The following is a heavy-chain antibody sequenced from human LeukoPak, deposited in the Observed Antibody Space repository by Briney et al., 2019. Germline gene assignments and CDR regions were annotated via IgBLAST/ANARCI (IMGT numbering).Heavy chain of an antibody. J-gene: IGHJ6*03. CDR1: GGSISSYY. V-gene: IGHV4-59*01. D-gene: IGHD3-10*01. CDR2: IYYSGYT. Sequence: PSETLSLTCTVSGGSISSYYWSWIQQPPGKGLEWIGYIYYSGYTNYNPSLKSRVTISVDTSKNQFSLKLSSVTAADTAVYYCARTTMVRGTYYMDVWGKGTTVTISS. CDR3: ARTTMVRGTYYMDV.